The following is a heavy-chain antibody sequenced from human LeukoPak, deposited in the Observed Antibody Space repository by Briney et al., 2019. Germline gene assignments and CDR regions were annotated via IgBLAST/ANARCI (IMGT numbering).Heavy chain of an antibody. CDR1: GYTFTSYY. V-gene: IGHV1-46*01. J-gene: IGHJ4*02. D-gene: IGHD2/OR15-2a*01. CDR2: INPSGGST. Sequence: ASVKVSCKASGYTFTSYYMHWVRQAPGQGLEWMGIINPSGGSTSYAQKFQGRVTMTRDTSRSKVYMELSSLRSEDTAVYYCARSSISAMGIDYWGQGTLVTVSS. CDR3: ARSSISAMGIDY.